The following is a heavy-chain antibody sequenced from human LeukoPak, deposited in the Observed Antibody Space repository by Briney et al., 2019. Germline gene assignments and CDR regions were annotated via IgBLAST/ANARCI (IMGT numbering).Heavy chain of an antibody. V-gene: IGHV3-30*14. CDR1: GFTFSSYA. J-gene: IGHJ6*02. Sequence: GRSLRLSCAASGFTFSSYAMHWVRQAPGKGLEWVAVISYDGSNKYYADSVKGRFTISRDNSRNTLYLQMNSLRAEDTAVYYCARGNYYYGSGSYYYYYYGMDVWGQGTTVTVSS. D-gene: IGHD3-10*01. CDR3: ARGNYYYGSGSYYYYYYGMDV. CDR2: ISYDGSNK.